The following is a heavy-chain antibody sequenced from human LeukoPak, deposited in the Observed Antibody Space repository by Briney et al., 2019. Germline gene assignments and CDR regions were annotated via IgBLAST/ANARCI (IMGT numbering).Heavy chain of an antibody. Sequence: SETLSLTCAVYGGSFSGYYWSRIRQPPGKGLEWIGEINHSGSTNYNPSLKSRVTISVDTSKNQFSLRLSSVTAADTAVYYCARHSDGDQTFDYWGQGTLVTVSS. CDR2: INHSGST. J-gene: IGHJ4*02. V-gene: IGHV4-34*01. D-gene: IGHD4-17*01. CDR3: ARHSDGDQTFDY. CDR1: GGSFSGYY.